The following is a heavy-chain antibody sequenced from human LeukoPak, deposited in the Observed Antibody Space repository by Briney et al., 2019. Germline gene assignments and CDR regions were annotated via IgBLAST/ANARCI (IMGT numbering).Heavy chain of an antibody. J-gene: IGHJ2*01. CDR3: ARDGDGSFGYFDL. CDR2: INHSGST. Sequence: SETLSLTCAVYGGSFSGYYWSWIRQPPGKGLEWIGEINHSGSTNYNPSLKSRVTISVDTSKNQFSLKLSSVTAADTAVYYCARDGDGSFGYFDLWGRGTLVTVSS. D-gene: IGHD3-10*01. V-gene: IGHV4-34*01. CDR1: GGSFSGYY.